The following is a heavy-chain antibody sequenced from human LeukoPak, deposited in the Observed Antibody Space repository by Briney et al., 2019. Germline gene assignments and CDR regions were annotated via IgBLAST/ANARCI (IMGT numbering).Heavy chain of an antibody. V-gene: IGHV4-39*07. CDR3: ARGGYYGSGNDFRFDP. D-gene: IGHD3-10*01. Sequence: SETLSLTCTVSGGSISSSSYYWGWIRQPPGKGLEWIGSIYYSGSTNYKPSLKSRVTISVDTSKNQFSLKLSSVAAADTAVYYCARGGYYGSGNDFRFDPWGQGTLVTVSS. J-gene: IGHJ5*02. CDR1: GGSISSSSYY. CDR2: IYYSGST.